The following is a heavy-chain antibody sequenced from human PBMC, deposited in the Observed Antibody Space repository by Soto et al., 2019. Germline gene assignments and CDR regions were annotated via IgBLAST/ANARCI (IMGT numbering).Heavy chain of an antibody. Sequence: QLVQSGSEVKKPGSSVKVSCQASGGTFSGYVVTWVRQAPGQGLEWMGEVVPLFGTTNYEQRCSGRITITAEESTSTAYMELRTLRSDDTAVYYCATHGLGVSSPPYFDNWGQGTLVTVSS. V-gene: IGHV1-69*01. CDR3: ATHGLGVSSPPYFDN. CDR1: GGTFSGYV. D-gene: IGHD3-16*01. CDR2: VVPLFGTT. J-gene: IGHJ4*02.